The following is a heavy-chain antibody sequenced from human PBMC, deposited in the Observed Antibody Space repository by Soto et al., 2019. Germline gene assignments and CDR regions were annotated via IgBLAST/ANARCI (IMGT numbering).Heavy chain of an antibody. Sequence: SETLSLTCTVSGGSISSYYWSWIRQPPGKGLEWIGYIFYSGSTNYNPSLKSRVTISVDTSKNQFSLKLSSVTAADTAVYYCARERKDYYDSSGYFDYWGQGTLVTVSS. CDR1: GGSISSYY. CDR2: IFYSGST. J-gene: IGHJ4*02. V-gene: IGHV4-59*01. CDR3: ARERKDYYDSSGYFDY. D-gene: IGHD3-22*01.